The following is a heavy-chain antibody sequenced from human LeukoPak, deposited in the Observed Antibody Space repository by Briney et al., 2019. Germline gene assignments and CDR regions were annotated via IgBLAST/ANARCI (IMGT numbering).Heavy chain of an antibody. J-gene: IGHJ4*02. CDR3: AKKPGGGGLYYFDY. Sequence: PGGSLRLSCAASGFTFSSYGMSWVRQAPGKGLEWVSAISGSGGSTYYADSVKGRFTISRDNSKNTLYLQMNSLRADDTAVYYCAKKPGGGGLYYFDYWGQGTLVTVSS. CDR2: ISGSGGST. D-gene: IGHD3-16*01. V-gene: IGHV3-23*01. CDR1: GFTFSSYG.